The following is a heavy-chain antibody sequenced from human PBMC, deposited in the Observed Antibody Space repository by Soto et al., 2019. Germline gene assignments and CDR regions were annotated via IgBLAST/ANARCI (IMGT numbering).Heavy chain of an antibody. CDR2: ISSSSSTI. D-gene: IGHD3-22*01. CDR3: AREDNYYYDSSGYLDY. J-gene: IGHJ4*02. CDR1: GFTFSSYS. V-gene: IGHV3-48*01. Sequence: PGGSLRLSCAASGFTFSSYSMNWVRQAPGKGLEWVSYISSSSSTIYYADSVKGRFTISRDNAKNSLYLQMNSLRAEDTAVYYCAREDNYYYDSSGYLDYWGQGTLVTVSS.